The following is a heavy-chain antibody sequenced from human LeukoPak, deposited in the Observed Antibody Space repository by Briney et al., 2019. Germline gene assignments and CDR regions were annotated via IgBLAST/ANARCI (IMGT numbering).Heavy chain of an antibody. V-gene: IGHV3-23*01. J-gene: IGHJ4*02. CDR2: ISGSGGST. Sequence: PGGTLRLSCAASGFTFSSYGMSWVRQAPGKGLEWVSAISGSGGSTYYADSVKGRFTISRDNSKNTLYLQMNSLRAEDTAVYYCAKDQGGTGETFDYWGQGTLVTASS. D-gene: IGHD1-1*01. CDR3: AKDQGGTGETFDY. CDR1: GFTFSSYG.